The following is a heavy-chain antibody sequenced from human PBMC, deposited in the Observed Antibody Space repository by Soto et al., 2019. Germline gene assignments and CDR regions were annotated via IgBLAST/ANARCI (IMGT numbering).Heavy chain of an antibody. D-gene: IGHD3-10*01. Sequence: PSETLSLTCTVSGGSISSGDYYWSWIRQPPGKGLEWIGYIYYSGSTYYNPSLKSRVTISADTSKNQFSLKLNSMTAADTAAYYCARHNYGSGSTYFDYWGQGTLVTVSS. V-gene: IGHV4-30-4*01. J-gene: IGHJ4*02. CDR3: ARHNYGSGSTYFDY. CDR1: GGSISSGDYY. CDR2: IYYSGST.